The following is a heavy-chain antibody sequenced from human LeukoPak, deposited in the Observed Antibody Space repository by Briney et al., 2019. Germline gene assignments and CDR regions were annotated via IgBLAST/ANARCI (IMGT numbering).Heavy chain of an antibody. CDR1: GDSISRGQHY. Sequence: SETLSLTCTVSGDSISRGQHYWGWIRQPPGKDLEWIGTFFYGGSTYYNPSLKSRVTISVDTSKNQFSLKLSSVTAADTAVYYCARRRATLRTNYYYYYMDVWGKGTTVTVSS. D-gene: IGHD1/OR15-1a*01. CDR2: FFYGGST. J-gene: IGHJ6*03. V-gene: IGHV4-39*07. CDR3: ARRRATLRTNYYYYYMDV.